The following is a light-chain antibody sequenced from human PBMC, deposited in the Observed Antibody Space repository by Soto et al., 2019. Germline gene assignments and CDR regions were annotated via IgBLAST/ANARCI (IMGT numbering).Light chain of an antibody. CDR2: AAS. V-gene: IGKV1-27*01. J-gene: IGKJ3*01. CDR3: QKYNSAPLT. CDR1: QGIVNY. Sequence: DIQMTQSPSSLSASVGDRVTITCRASQGIVNYLAWYQQKPGKVPKLLIYAASTLQSGVPSRFSGSGSATDFTLTISSLQPEDVATYYCQKYNSAPLTFGPGTKVDIK.